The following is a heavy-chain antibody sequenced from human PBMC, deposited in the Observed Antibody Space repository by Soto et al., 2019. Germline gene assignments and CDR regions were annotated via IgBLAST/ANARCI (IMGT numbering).Heavy chain of an antibody. V-gene: IGHV1-69*13. CDR2: IINIFGTA. Sequence: SVKVSCKASGGTFSNHVISWVRQAPGQGLEWMGGIINIFGTANYAQKFQGRVTITADESTSTAHMELSSLRSEDTAVYYCARGPYEFWSGYYRPDFHSGMDVWG. CDR1: GGTFSNHV. J-gene: IGHJ6*02. D-gene: IGHD3-3*01. CDR3: ARGPYEFWSGYYRPDFHSGMDV.